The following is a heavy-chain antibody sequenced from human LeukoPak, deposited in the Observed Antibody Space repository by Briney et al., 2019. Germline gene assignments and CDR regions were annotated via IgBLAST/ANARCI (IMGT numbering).Heavy chain of an antibody. CDR1: GGTFISCA. CDR2: IIPIFGTA. D-gene: IGHD1-7*01. Sequence: GASVKVSCKASGGTFISCAISWVRQAPGQGLEWMGGIIPIFGTANYAQKFQGRVTITADESTSTAYMELSSLRSEDTAVYYCARGYNWNYDSYFDYWGQGTLVTVSS. CDR3: ARGYNWNYDSYFDY. J-gene: IGHJ4*02. V-gene: IGHV1-69*13.